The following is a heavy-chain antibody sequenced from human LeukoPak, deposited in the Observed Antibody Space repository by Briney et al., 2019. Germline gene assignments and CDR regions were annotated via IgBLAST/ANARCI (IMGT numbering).Heavy chain of an antibody. CDR1: GYTFTGYY. V-gene: IGHV1-2*02. CDR2: INPNSGGT. D-gene: IGHD2-2*01. J-gene: IGHJ3*02. CDR3: AADPSAAHMRGAFDI. Sequence: ASVKVSCKASGYTFTGYYMHWVRQAPGQGLEWMGWINPNSGGTNYAQKFQGRVTMTRDMSTSTAYMELSSLRSEDTAVYYCAADPSAAHMRGAFDIWGQGTMVTVSS.